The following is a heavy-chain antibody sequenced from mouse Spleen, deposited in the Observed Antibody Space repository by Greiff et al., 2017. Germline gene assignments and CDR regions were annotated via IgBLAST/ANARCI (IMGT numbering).Heavy chain of an antibody. CDR1: GYTFTSYW. D-gene: IGHD2-10*02. J-gene: IGHJ3*01. Sequence: QVQLQQSGAELAKPGASVKMSCKASGYTFTSYWMHWVKQRPGQGLEWIGYINPSTGYTEYNQKFKDKATLTADKSSSTAYMQLSSLTSEDSAVYYCARSQGGYVFAYWGQGTLVTVSA. V-gene: IGHV1-7*01. CDR3: ARSQGGYVFAY. CDR2: INPSTGYT.